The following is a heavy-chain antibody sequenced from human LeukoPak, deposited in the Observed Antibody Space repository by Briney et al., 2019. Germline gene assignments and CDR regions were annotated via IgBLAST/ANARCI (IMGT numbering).Heavy chain of an antibody. CDR3: ASETSGYYFDF. CDR2: VSYSGST. CDR1: GGSIGTYY. J-gene: IGHJ4*02. V-gene: IGHV4-59*01. Sequence: PSETLSLTCTVSGGSIGTYYWNWIRQPPGKGLEWIGYVSYSGSTNYNPSLKSRVTMSVDKSKNQFSLKLSSVTAADTAVYFCASETSGYYFDFWDQGTLVTVSS. D-gene: IGHD3-22*01.